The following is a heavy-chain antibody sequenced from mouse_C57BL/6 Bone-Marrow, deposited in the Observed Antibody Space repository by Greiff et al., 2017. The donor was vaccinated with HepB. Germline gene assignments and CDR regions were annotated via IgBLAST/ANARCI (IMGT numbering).Heavy chain of an antibody. D-gene: IGHD1-1*01. CDR3: ATYGRDYYAMDY. V-gene: IGHV1-50*01. J-gene: IGHJ4*01. Sequence: QVQLQQPGAELVKPGASVKLSCKASGYTFTNYWMQWVKQRPGQGLEWIGEIDPSDSYTNYNQKFKGKATLTVDTSSSTAYMQLSSLTSEDSAVYYCATYGRDYYAMDYWGQGTSVTVSS. CDR1: GYTFTNYW. CDR2: IDPSDSYT.